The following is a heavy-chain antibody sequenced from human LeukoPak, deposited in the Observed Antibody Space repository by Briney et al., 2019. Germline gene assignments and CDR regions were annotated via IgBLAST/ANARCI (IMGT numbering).Heavy chain of an antibody. Sequence: SQTLSLTCAISGDSVSSNSAAWNWIRQSPSRGLEWLGRTYYRSKWYNDYAESVKSRITINPDTSKNQFSLQLNSVTPDDTAVYYCARGQLQENWFDPWGQGTLVTVSS. J-gene: IGHJ5*02. CDR2: TYYRSKWYN. V-gene: IGHV6-1*01. CDR3: ARGQLQENWFDP. D-gene: IGHD6-6*01. CDR1: GDSVSSNSAA.